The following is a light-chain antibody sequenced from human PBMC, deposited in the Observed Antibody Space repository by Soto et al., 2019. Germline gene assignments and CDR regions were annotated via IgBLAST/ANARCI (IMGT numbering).Light chain of an antibody. V-gene: IGLV2-14*01. CDR2: DVN. Sequence: QSVLTQPASVSGSPGQSITISCTGTSSDVGGYNLASWYQQYPDKAPKLMIFDVNTRPSGVSNRFSGSKSGNTASLTISGLQAEDEADYYCSSYKSSSTLPYVFGTGTKLTVL. J-gene: IGLJ1*01. CDR3: SSYKSSSTLPYV. CDR1: SSDVGGYNL.